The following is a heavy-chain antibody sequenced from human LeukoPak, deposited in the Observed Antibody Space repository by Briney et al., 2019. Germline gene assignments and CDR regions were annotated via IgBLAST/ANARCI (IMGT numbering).Heavy chain of an antibody. CDR1: GYTFTGFY. V-gene: IGHV1-2*02. J-gene: IGHJ4*02. Sequence: GASVKVSCEASGYTFTGFYMHWVRQAPGQGLEWMGWINPNSGGTNYAQRFQGRVTMTRDTSISTAYMELSRLTSDDTAVYYCAGEPPRITVAGTPDYWGQGTLVTVSS. D-gene: IGHD6-19*01. CDR3: AGEPPRITVAGTPDY. CDR2: INPNSGGT.